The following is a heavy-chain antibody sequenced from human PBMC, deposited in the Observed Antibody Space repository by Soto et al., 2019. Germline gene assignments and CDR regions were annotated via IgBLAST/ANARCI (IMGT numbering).Heavy chain of an antibody. J-gene: IGHJ6*02. V-gene: IGHV3-23*01. CDR1: GFTFSSYA. Sequence: GGSLRLSCAASGFTFSSYAMSWVRQAPGKGLEWVSAISGSGGSTYYADSVKGRFTISRDNSKNTLYLQMNSLRAEDTAVYYCASDIVVVPAKFPYYGMDVWGQGTTVTVS. D-gene: IGHD2-2*01. CDR2: ISGSGGST. CDR3: ASDIVVVPAKFPYYGMDV.